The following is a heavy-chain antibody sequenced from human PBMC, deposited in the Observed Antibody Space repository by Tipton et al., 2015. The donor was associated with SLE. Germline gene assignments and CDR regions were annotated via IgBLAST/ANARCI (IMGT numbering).Heavy chain of an antibody. CDR1: GGSISSGGYY. V-gene: IGHV4-31*02. D-gene: IGHD1-26*01. CDR2: IYYSGST. Sequence: LRLSCTVSGGSISSGGYYWSWIRQHPGKGLEWIGYIYYSGSTYYNPSLKSRVTISVDTSKNQFSLKLSSVTAADTAVYYCARPCGSYRYDAFDIWGQGTMVTVSS. J-gene: IGHJ3*02. CDR3: ARPCGSYRYDAFDI.